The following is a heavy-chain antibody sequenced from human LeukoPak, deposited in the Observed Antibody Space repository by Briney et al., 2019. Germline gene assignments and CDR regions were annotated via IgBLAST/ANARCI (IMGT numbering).Heavy chain of an antibody. J-gene: IGHJ4*02. CDR2: INPNSGGT. CDR1: VYTFTGYY. Sequence: ASVQVSCKASVYTFTGYYMHWVRQAPGQGLEWMGWINPNSGGTNYAQKFQGRVTMTRDTSISTAYMELSRLRSDDTAVYYCALSPREVWTGYYNWGQGTLVTVSS. D-gene: IGHD3/OR15-3a*01. CDR3: ALSPREVWTGYYN. V-gene: IGHV1-2*02.